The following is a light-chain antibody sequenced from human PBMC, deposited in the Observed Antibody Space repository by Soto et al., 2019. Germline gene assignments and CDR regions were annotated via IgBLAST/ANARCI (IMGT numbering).Light chain of an antibody. CDR2: KAS. CDR1: QSISSR. CDR3: QQYNNYWT. J-gene: IGKJ1*01. Sequence: DIQMTQSPSTLSASVGDRVTITCRASQSISSRLAWYQQKPGEAPKLLIYKASSLESGVPSRFSGSEFGTEFALTISSLQPDDFATYYCQQYNNYWTCGQGTKVDIK. V-gene: IGKV1-5*03.